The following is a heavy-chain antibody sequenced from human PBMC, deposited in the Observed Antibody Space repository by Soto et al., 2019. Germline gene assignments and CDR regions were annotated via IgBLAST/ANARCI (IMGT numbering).Heavy chain of an antibody. V-gene: IGHV4-39*01. CDR2: IYYSGST. Sequence: SETLSLTCTVSGGSISSSSYYWGWIRQPPGKGLEWIGSIYYSGSTYYNPSLKSRVTISVDTSKNQFSLKLSSVTAADTAVYYCARHVFLSADIVVVVAAPTGAFDIWGQGTMVTVSS. CDR1: GGSISSSSYY. J-gene: IGHJ3*02. CDR3: ARHVFLSADIVVVVAAPTGAFDI. D-gene: IGHD2-15*01.